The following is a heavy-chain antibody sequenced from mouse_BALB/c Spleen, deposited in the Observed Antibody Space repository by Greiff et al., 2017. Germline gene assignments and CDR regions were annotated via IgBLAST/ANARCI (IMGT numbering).Heavy chain of an antibody. Sequence: LVESGAELVRPGSSVKISCKASGYAFSSYWMNWVKQRPGQGLEWIGQIYPGDGDTNYNGKIKGKATLTADKSSSTAYMQLSSLTSEDSAVYFCARDGGATDFDYWGQGTTLTVSS. CDR2: IYPGDGDT. CDR1: GYAFSSYW. D-gene: IGHD3-1*01. V-gene: IGHV1-80*01. CDR3: ARDGGATDFDY. J-gene: IGHJ2*01.